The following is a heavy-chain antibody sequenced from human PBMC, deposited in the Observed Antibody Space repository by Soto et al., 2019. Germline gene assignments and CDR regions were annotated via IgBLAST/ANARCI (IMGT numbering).Heavy chain of an antibody. CDR2: IIPIFGTV. Sequence: QVQLVQSGTEVKKPGSSVKVSCKTSGGTFSGYGISWVRQAPGQRLEWMGGIIPIFGTVNYAQKFQGRVTISADKSTSTAYMELSSLRSEDTALYYCARSEPCGSASCYLLPNYYGMDVWGQGTTVTVSS. V-gene: IGHV1-69*06. D-gene: IGHD2-2*01. J-gene: IGHJ6*02. CDR1: GGTFSGYG. CDR3: ARSEPCGSASCYLLPNYYGMDV.